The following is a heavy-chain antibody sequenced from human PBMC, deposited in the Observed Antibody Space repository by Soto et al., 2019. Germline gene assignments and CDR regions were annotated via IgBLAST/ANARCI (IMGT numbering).Heavy chain of an antibody. CDR3: ARDSSGYYRY. D-gene: IGHD3-22*01. J-gene: IGHJ4*02. V-gene: IGHV4-61*01. CDR2: IYYSGST. CDR1: GGSVSSGSYY. Sequence: SETLSLTCTVSGGSVSSGSYYWSWIRQPPGTGLEWIGYIYYSGSTYYNPSLKSRVTIPVDTSKNQFSLKLSSVTAADTAVYYCARDSSGYYRYWGQGALVTVSS.